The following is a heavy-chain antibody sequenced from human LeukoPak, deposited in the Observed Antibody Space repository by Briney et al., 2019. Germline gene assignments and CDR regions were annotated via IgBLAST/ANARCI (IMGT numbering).Heavy chain of an antibody. D-gene: IGHD5-24*01. CDR1: GFTVSSNY. Sequence: GGSLRLSCAASGFTVSSNYMSWVHQAPGKGLEWVSVIYSGGSTYYADSVKGRFTISRDNSKNTLYLQMNSLRAEDTAVYYCARERQLVYFDYWGQGTLVTVSS. J-gene: IGHJ4*02. V-gene: IGHV3-53*01. CDR3: ARERQLVYFDY. CDR2: IYSGGST.